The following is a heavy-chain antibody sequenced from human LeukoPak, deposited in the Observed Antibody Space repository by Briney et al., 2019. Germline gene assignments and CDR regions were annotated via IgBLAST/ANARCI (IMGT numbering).Heavy chain of an antibody. J-gene: IGHJ4*02. V-gene: IGHV3-66*01. D-gene: IGHD1-26*01. CDR1: GLTVSSNY. CDR2: IFSDGSA. Sequence: GGSLRLSCAVSGLTVSSNYMNWDRQAPGKGLEWVSVIFSDGSAYYADSVKGRFTISRDNSKNTLYLQLNSLRAEDTAVYYCASGSYAYWGQGNLVTVSS. CDR3: ASGSYAY.